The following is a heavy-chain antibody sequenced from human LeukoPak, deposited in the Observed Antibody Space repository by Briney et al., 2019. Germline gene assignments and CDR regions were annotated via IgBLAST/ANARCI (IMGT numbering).Heavy chain of an antibody. CDR3: ARGGDSSGYFDY. Sequence: SETLSLTCTVSGGSLSSYYWSWIRQPPGKGLEWIGYIYYSGSTNYNPSLKSRVTISVDTSKNQFSLKLSSVTAADTAVYYCARGGDSSGYFDYWGQGTLVTVSS. CDR1: GGSLSSYY. V-gene: IGHV4-59*01. CDR2: IYYSGST. J-gene: IGHJ4*02. D-gene: IGHD5-18*01.